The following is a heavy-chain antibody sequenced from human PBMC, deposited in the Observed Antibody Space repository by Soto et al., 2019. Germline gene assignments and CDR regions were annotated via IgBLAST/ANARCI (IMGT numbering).Heavy chain of an antibody. J-gene: IGHJ4*02. CDR3: ARGGYCSSSSCYTHFEY. CDR2: IYYSGST. Sequence: PSETLSLSSTVSGGYIRGGSYYSGWIRPPPGKGLEWIGSIYYSGSTYYNPTLKSRVTISVDTSKNQFSLKRSSVTDAETAVYYCARGGYCSSSSCYTHFEYWGQGHRVSV. V-gene: IGHV4-39*07. CDR1: GGYIRGGSYY. D-gene: IGHD2-2*02.